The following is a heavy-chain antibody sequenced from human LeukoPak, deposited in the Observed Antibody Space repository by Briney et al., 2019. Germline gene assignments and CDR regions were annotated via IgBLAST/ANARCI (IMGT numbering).Heavy chain of an antibody. J-gene: IGHJ4*02. CDR1: GGTISSSSYY. V-gene: IGHV4-39*07. CDR2: IYYSGST. CDR3: ATQSRYCSGGSCYALDY. Sequence: SETLSLTCTVSGGTISSSSYYWGWIRQPPGKGLEWIGSIYYSGSTYYNPSLKSRVTISVDTSKNQFSLKLSSVTAADTAVYYCATQSRYCSGGSCYALDYWGQGTLVTVSS. D-gene: IGHD2-15*01.